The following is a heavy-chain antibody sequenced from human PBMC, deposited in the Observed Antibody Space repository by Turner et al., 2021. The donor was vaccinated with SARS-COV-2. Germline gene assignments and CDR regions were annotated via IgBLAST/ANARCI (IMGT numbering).Heavy chain of an antibody. CDR2: ISGSGGST. J-gene: IGHJ1*01. V-gene: IGHV3-23*01. Sequence: EVQLLESGGGLVQPGGSLRLSCAASRFTFSSYAMSWVRQAPGKGVEWVSAISGSGGSTFYADSVKGRFTISRDNSKNTLYLQMNSLRAEDTAVYYCAKDPGVSSGPVLEYFQHWGQGTLVTVSS. D-gene: IGHD6-19*01. CDR3: AKDPGVSSGPVLEYFQH. CDR1: RFTFSSYA.